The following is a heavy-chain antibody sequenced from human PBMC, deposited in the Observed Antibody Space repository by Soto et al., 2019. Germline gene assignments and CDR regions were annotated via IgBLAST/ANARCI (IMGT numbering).Heavy chain of an antibody. CDR3: ARSAETLGYCSGGSCFYFDY. D-gene: IGHD2-15*01. J-gene: IGHJ4*02. CDR2: IIPIFGTA. V-gene: IGHV1-69*01. Sequence: QVQLVQSGAEVKKPGSSVKVSCKASGGTFSSYAISWVRQAPGQGLEWMGGIIPIFGTANYAQKFQGRVTITADESTSTAYMELSSLRSEDTAVYYCARSAETLGYCSGGSCFYFDYWGQGTLVTVSS. CDR1: GGTFSSYA.